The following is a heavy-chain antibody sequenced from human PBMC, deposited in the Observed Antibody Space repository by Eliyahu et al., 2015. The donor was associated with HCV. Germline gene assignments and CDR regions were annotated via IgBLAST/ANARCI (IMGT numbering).Heavy chain of an antibody. D-gene: IGHD3-16*01. CDR2: IWYDGTNK. CDR3: ARELWKRGAFDY. Sequence: QVLLVASGGGVVHPGXSLRLSCAASGFTFSSYGMHWVRQAPGKGLEWVAVIWYDGTNKYYADSVKGRFTISRDNSKNTLYLQMNSLRAEDTAVYYCARELWKRGAFDYWGQGTLLTVSS. CDR1: GFTFSSYG. V-gene: IGHV3-33*01. J-gene: IGHJ4*02.